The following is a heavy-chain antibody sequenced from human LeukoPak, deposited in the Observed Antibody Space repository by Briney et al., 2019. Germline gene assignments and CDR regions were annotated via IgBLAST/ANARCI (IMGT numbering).Heavy chain of an antibody. J-gene: IGHJ3*02. CDR2: IYYSGST. CDR3: ATHDIVVVPAAENHDAFDI. D-gene: IGHD2-2*01. CDR1: GGSISSSSYY. Sequence: SETLSLTCTVSGGSISSSSYYWGWIRQPPGKGLEWIGSIYYSGSTYYNPSLKSRVTISVDTSKNQFSLKLSSVTAADTAVYYCATHDIVVVPAAENHDAFDIWGQGTMVTVSS. V-gene: IGHV4-39*01.